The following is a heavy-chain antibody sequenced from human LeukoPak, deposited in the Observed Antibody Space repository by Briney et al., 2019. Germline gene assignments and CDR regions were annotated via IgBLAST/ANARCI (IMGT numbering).Heavy chain of an antibody. V-gene: IGHV3-21*01. CDR1: GFTFSDYS. J-gene: IGHJ6*02. CDR2: ITSSDSYI. CDR3: ARGPVRLGYCSSTSCLLGAYYYGMDV. Sequence: GGSLRLSCAASGFTFSDYSMNWVRQAPGKGLEWVSSITSSDSYIYYADSVKGRFTISRDNAKNSLYLQMNSLRAEDTAVYYCARGPVRLGYCSSTSCLLGAYYYGMDVWGQGTTVTVSS. D-gene: IGHD2-2*01.